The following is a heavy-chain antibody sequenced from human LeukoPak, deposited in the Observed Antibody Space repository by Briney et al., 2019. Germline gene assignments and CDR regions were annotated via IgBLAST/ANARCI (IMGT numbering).Heavy chain of an antibody. CDR3: ASLYYYDSSASPGAFDI. V-gene: IGHV1-69*05. Sequence: GASVKVSCKASGGTFSSYAISWVRQAPGQGLEWMEGIIPIFGTANYAQKFQGRVTITTDESTSTAYMELSSLRSEDTAVYYCASLYYYDSSASPGAFDIWGQGTMVTVSS. D-gene: IGHD3-22*01. CDR1: GGTFSSYA. J-gene: IGHJ3*02. CDR2: IIPIFGTA.